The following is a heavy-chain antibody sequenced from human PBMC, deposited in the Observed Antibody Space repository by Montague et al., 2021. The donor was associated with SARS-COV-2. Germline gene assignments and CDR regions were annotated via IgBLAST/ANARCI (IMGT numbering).Heavy chain of an antibody. Sequence: SETLSLTCTVSGGSISSSSYYWGWIRQPPGKGLEWIGSIYYSGSTYYNPSLKSRVTISVDTSKNQFPLKLSSVTAADTAVYYCARHPRGYYDYVWGSPSYYFDYWGQGTLVTVSS. CDR1: GGSISSSSYY. V-gene: IGHV4-39*01. CDR2: IYYSGST. CDR3: ARHPRGYYDYVWGSPSYYFDY. D-gene: IGHD3-16*01. J-gene: IGHJ4*02.